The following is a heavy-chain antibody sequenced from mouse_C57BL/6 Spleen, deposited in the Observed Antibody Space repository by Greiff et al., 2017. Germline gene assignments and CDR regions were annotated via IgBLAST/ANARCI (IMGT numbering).Heavy chain of an antibody. CDR1: GYTFTSYW. CDR2: IDPSDSYT. CDR3: ARVYGNMWGDY. V-gene: IGHV1-59*01. Sequence: QVQLQQPGAELVRPGTSVKLSCKASGYTFTSYWMHWVKQRPGQGLAWIGVIDPSDSYTNYNQKFKGKATLTVDTSSSTAYMQLSSLTSEDSAVYYCARVYGNMWGDYWGQGTTLTVSS. D-gene: IGHD2-1*01. J-gene: IGHJ2*01.